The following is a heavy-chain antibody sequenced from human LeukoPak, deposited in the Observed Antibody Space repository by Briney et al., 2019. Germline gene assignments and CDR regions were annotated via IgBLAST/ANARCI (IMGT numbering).Heavy chain of an antibody. Sequence: GGSLRLSCAASGLTLSSCAMSWVRQAPGKGLEWVSSISISGDTYYADSVKGRFTISRDNAKNSLYLQMNSLRDEDTAVYYCARSGNYDCWGQGTLVTVSS. CDR2: ISISGDT. J-gene: IGHJ4*02. CDR1: GLTLSSCA. V-gene: IGHV3-23*01. D-gene: IGHD1-1*01. CDR3: ARSGNYDC.